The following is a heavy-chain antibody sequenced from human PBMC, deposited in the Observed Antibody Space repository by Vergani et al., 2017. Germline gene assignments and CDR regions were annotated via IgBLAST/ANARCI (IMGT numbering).Heavy chain of an antibody. D-gene: IGHD3-10*01. CDR3: ARGFVGSDAFDI. J-gene: IGHJ3*02. CDR2: ISYDGSNK. Sequence: QVQLVESGGGVVQPGRSLRLSCAASVFTFSSYAMHWVRQAPGMGLEWVAVISYDGSNKYYADSVKGRFTISRDNSKNTLYLQMNSLRAEDTAVYYCARGFVGSDAFDIWGQGTMVTVSS. V-gene: IGHV3-30-3*01. CDR1: VFTFSSYA.